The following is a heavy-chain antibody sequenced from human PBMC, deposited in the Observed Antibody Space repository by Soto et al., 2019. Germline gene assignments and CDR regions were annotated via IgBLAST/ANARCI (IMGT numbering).Heavy chain of an antibody. CDR2: IYWNDDK. CDR3: VHRLDVPGLAFDP. CDR1: GFSLSASGAS. Sequence: GPTLVPPTHALMLTCTFSGFSLSASGASVGWIRQPPGKALEWLAHIYWNDDKRYSPSLRSRLTISKDTSKNQVVLTFTNMDPADTGTYYCVHRLDVPGLAFDPWGQGTLVTVSS. V-gene: IGHV2-5*01. D-gene: IGHD3-10*02. J-gene: IGHJ5*02.